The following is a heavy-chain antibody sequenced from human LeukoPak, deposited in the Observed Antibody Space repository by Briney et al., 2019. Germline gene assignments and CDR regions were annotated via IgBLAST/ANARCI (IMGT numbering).Heavy chain of an antibody. D-gene: IGHD5-18*01. J-gene: IGHJ6*03. CDR2: IYYSGST. CDR3: ARRRGYSYGYNYYYYMDV. V-gene: IGHV4-61*01. Sequence: SETLSLTCTVSGYSISSGHYWGWIRQPPGKGLEWIGYIYYSGSTNYNPSLKSRVTISVDTSKNQFSLKLSSVTAADTAVYYCARRRGYSYGYNYYYYMDVWGKGATVTVSS. CDR1: GYSISSGHY.